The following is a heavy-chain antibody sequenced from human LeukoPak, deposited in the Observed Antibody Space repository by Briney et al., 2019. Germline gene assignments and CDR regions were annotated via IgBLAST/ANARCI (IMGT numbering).Heavy chain of an antibody. J-gene: IGHJ4*02. CDR1: GGSISSYY. CDR2: IYYSGST. Sequence: SETLSLTCTVSGGSISSYYWSWIRQPPGKGLEWIGYIYYSGSTNYNPSLKSRVTISVDTSKNQFSLKLSSVTAADTAVYYCATYGGNSGGDYWGQGTLVTISS. D-gene: IGHD4-23*01. CDR3: ATYGGNSGGDY. V-gene: IGHV4-59*08.